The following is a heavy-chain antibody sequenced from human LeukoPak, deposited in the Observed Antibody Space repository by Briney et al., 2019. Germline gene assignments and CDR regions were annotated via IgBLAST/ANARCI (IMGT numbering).Heavy chain of an antibody. Sequence: RASQTLSLTCTVSGGSISSGGYYWSWIRQHPGKGLEWIGYIYYSGSTYYNPSLKSRVTTSVDTSKNQFSLKLSSVTAADTAVYYCARGRPEEDIVATIRGQYYFDYWGQGTLVTVSS. CDR2: IYYSGST. J-gene: IGHJ4*02. CDR3: ARGRPEEDIVATIRGQYYFDY. CDR1: GGSISSGGYY. D-gene: IGHD5-12*01. V-gene: IGHV4-31*03.